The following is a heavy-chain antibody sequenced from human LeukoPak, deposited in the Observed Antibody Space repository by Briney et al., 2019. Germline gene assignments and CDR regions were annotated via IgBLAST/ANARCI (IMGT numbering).Heavy chain of an antibody. D-gene: IGHD6-19*01. CDR2: INAGNGNT. CDR3: AWGDSSGWYYFDY. CDR1: GYTFTSYA. V-gene: IGHV1-3*01. J-gene: IGHJ4*02. Sequence: GASVKVSCKASGYTFTSYAMHWVRQAPGQRLEWMGWINAGNGNTKYSQKFQGRVTITRDTSASTAYMELSSLRSEDTAVYYCAWGDSSGWYYFDYWGQGTLVTVSP.